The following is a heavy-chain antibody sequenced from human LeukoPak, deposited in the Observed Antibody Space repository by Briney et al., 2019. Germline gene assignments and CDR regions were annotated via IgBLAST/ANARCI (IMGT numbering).Heavy chain of an antibody. J-gene: IGHJ6*02. D-gene: IGHD1-26*01. CDR1: GFTFDDYT. CDR2: ISWNSGSL. V-gene: IGHV3-9*01. Sequence: GGSLRLSCAASGFTFDDYTMHWVRQAPGKGLEWVSGISWNSGSLGYADSVKGRFTISRDNAKNSLYLQMNSLRAEDTALYYCAKDILARIEHYGMDVWGQGTTVTVS. CDR3: AKDILARIEHYGMDV.